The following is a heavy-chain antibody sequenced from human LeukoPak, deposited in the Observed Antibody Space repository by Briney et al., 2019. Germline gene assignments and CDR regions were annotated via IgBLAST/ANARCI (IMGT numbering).Heavy chain of an antibody. V-gene: IGHV1-2*02. J-gene: IGHJ4*02. CDR3: ARDPSAMNYYDSSGYSDY. Sequence: ASVKVSCKASGYTFTGYYMHWVRPAPGQGLEWMGWINPNSGGTNYAQKFQGRVTMTRDTSISTAYMELSRLRSDDTAVYYCARDPSAMNYYDSSGYSDYWGQGTLVTVSS. CDR1: GYTFTGYY. D-gene: IGHD3-22*01. CDR2: INPNSGGT.